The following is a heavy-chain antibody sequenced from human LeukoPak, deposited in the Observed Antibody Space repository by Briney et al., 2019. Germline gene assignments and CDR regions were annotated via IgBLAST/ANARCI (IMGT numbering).Heavy chain of an antibody. CDR3: ARHPELYFFDY. D-gene: IGHD3-10*01. CDR1: GASISSYY. V-gene: IGHV4-59*08. CDR2: ISYSGST. Sequence: SETLSLTCTVSGASISSYYWSWIRQPPGKGLEWIGYISYSGSTNYNPSLKSRVTISADTSKNQVSLALSSVTAADTAVYYCARHPELYFFDYWGQGTLVTVSS. J-gene: IGHJ4*02.